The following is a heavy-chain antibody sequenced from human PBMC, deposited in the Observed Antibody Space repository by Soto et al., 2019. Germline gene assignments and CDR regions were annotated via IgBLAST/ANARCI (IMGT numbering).Heavy chain of an antibody. V-gene: IGHV2-5*02. J-gene: IGHJ6*02. CDR2: IYWDDDK. D-gene: IGHD2-15*01. Sequence: QITLKESGPTLVKPTQTLTLTCTFSGFSLTTSGVGVSWIRQPPGKALERLALIYWDDDKRYSPFLENRVTITKVTSTNEVVLTMTNMDPVDTGTYYCAHKGGRGAAMDVWGQGTTVTVSS. CDR1: GFSLTTSGVG. CDR3: AHKGGRGAAMDV.